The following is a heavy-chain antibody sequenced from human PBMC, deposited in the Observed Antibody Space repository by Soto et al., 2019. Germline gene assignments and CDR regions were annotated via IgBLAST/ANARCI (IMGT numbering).Heavy chain of an antibody. CDR2: ISGDGNDK. V-gene: IGHV3-30*03. J-gene: IGHJ4*02. Sequence: QVQLVESGGGVVQPGRSLRLSCAASGFVFRNFGMHWVRRAPGKGLEWVATISGDGNDKYYPDSMKGRFTISRDNFNNTMYLQQNGRRPEDTAVYHCVQGTSRENQPLDSWGQGVLVTVSS. D-gene: IGHD1-7*01. CDR3: VQGTSRENQPLDS. CDR1: GFVFRNFG.